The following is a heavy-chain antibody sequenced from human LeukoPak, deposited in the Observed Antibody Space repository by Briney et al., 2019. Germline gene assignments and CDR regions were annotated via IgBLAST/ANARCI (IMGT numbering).Heavy chain of an antibody. CDR1: GFTFSSHD. Sequence: GGSLRLSCTDSGFTFSSHDMNWVRQAPGKGLEWASYISSSGSTIYYADSVKGRFTISRDNAKNSLYLQMNSLRAEDTAVYYCAREYCSSTSCYMYYMDVWGKGTTVTVSS. D-gene: IGHD2-2*02. CDR3: AREYCSSTSCYMYYMDV. CDR2: ISSSGSTI. V-gene: IGHV3-48*03. J-gene: IGHJ6*03.